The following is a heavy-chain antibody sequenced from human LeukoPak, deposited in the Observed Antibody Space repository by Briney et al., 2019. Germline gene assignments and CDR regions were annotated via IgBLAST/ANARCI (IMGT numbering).Heavy chain of an antibody. CDR1: GYTFTRYG. V-gene: IGHV1-18*01. Sequence: ASVKVSCKASGYTFTRYGMTWVRQAPGQGLEWMGWISGCNGNTNYAQKFQGRVTMTRDTSTSRVYMELRSLRPDDTAVYYCAREGFGESWGQGTLVTVSS. CDR3: AREGFGES. D-gene: IGHD3-16*01. J-gene: IGHJ4*02. CDR2: ISGCNGNT.